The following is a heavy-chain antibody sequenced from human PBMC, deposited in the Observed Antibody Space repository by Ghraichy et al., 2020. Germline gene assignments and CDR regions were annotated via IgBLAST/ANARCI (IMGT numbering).Heavy chain of an antibody. Sequence: ASVKVSCKASGYTFTSYYMHWVRQAPGQGLEWMGIINPSGGSTSYAQKFQGRVTMTRDTSTSTVYMELSSLRSEDTAVYYCARDLVALQITFGGVTPNYWGQGTLVTVSS. V-gene: IGHV1-46*01. CDR3: ARDLVALQITFGGVTPNY. CDR1: GYTFTSYY. J-gene: IGHJ4*02. D-gene: IGHD3-16*01. CDR2: INPSGGST.